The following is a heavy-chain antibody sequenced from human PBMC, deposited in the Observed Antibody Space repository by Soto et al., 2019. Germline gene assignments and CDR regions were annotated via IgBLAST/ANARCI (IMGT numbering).Heavy chain of an antibody. CDR3: AKERFLEWLLSSYYMDV. Sequence: GGSLRLSCAASGFTFSSYGMHWVRQAPGKGLEWVAVISYDGSNKYYADSVKGRFTISRDNSKNTLYLQMNSLRAEDTAVYYCAKERFLEWLLSSYYMDVWGKGTTVTVSS. J-gene: IGHJ6*03. V-gene: IGHV3-30*18. D-gene: IGHD3-3*01. CDR2: ISYDGSNK. CDR1: GFTFSSYG.